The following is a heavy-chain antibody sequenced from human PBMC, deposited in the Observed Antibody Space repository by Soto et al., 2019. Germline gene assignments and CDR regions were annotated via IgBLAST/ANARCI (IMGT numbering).Heavy chain of an antibody. V-gene: IGHV1-3*01. J-gene: IGHJ4*02. CDR2: INAGNGNI. CDR3: ASLGGQQLVESIKYYYDSNGSGIDN. D-gene: IGHD3-22*01. CDR1: GYTFTSYA. Sequence: SVKVSCKASGYTFTSYAMHWVRQAPGQRLEWMGWINAGNGNIKYSQKFQGRVTITRDTSASTAYMELNSLRAEDTAVYYCASLGGQQLVESIKYYYDSNGSGIDNWGQGTLVTVSS.